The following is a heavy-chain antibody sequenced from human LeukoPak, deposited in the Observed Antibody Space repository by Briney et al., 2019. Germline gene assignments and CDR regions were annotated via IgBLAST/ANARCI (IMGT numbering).Heavy chain of an antibody. J-gene: IGHJ3*02. CDR1: GLTFSSYG. V-gene: IGHV3-23*01. Sequence: GGSLRLSCAASGLTFSSYGMSWVRQAPGKGLEWVSSISSTGGTTYYADSVKGRFTISRDNAKNSLYLQMNSLRAEDTAVYYCARPMTTVFPDAFDIWGQGTMVTVSS. CDR2: ISSTGGTT. CDR3: ARPMTTVFPDAFDI. D-gene: IGHD4-17*01.